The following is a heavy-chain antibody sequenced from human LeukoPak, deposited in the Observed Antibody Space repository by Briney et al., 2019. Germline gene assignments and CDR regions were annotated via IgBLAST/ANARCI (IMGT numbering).Heavy chain of an antibody. Sequence: PGGSLRPSCAASGFTFSSYWMSWVRQAPGKGLEWVANIKQDGSEKYYVDSVKGRFTISRDNAKNSLYLQMNSLRAEDTAVYYCARDHYNGSGSYYYREYYYYGMDVWGQGTTVTVSS. CDR1: GFTFSSYW. J-gene: IGHJ6*02. V-gene: IGHV3-7*01. CDR3: ARDHYNGSGSYYYREYYYYGMDV. CDR2: IKQDGSEK. D-gene: IGHD3-10*01.